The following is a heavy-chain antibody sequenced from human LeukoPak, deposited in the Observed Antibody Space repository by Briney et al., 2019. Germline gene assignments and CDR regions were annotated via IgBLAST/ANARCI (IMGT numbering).Heavy chain of an antibody. J-gene: IGHJ5*02. CDR2: IIPIFGTA. Sequence: SVKVSCKASGGTFSSYAISWVRQAPGQGLEWMGGIIPIFGTANYAQKFQGRVTITADKSTSTAYMELSSLRSEDTAVYYCARTGYGGSYPKGWFDPWGQGTLVTVSS. CDR1: GGTFSSYA. D-gene: IGHD4-23*01. V-gene: IGHV1-69*06. CDR3: ARTGYGGSYPKGWFDP.